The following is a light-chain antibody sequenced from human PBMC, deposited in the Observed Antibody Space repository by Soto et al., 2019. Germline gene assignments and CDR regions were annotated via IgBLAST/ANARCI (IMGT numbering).Light chain of an antibody. CDR2: GAS. CDR3: QQYGSARWT. Sequence: EVVLTHSPGTLSLFPGERATLSCRASQSVSSSYLAWYQQKPGQAPRLLIFGASSRATGIPDRFSGSGSGTDFILTISRLEPEDFAVYYCQQYGSARWTFGQGTKVDIK. J-gene: IGKJ1*01. CDR1: QSVSSSY. V-gene: IGKV3-20*01.